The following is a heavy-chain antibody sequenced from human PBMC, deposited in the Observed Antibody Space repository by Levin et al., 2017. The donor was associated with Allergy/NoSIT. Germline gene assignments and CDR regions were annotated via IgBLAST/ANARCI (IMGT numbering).Heavy chain of an antibody. Sequence: KSSETLSLTCAVSGGSISTDNWWWSWVRQSPGKGPEWRGEIHHSGSTNDNPALKSRVTLSVDKSKNQFSLTLNSVTAADTAVYYCANGYDYRWVFWGQGTLVTVSS. D-gene: IGHD5-12*01. V-gene: IGHV4-4*02. CDR2: IHHSGST. CDR3: ANGYDYRWVF. CDR1: GGSISTDNW. J-gene: IGHJ4*02.